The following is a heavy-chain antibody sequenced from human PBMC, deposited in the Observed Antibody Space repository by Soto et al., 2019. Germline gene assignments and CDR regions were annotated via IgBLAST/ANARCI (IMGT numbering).Heavy chain of an antibody. V-gene: IGHV3-64*01. J-gene: IGHJ4*02. D-gene: IGHD3-9*01. CDR1: GFTFSSYA. Sequence: GGSLRLSCAASGFTFSSYAMHWVRQAPGKGLEYVSAISSNGGSTYYANSVKGRFTISRDNSKNTLYLQMGSLRAEDMAVYYCARAEGDYDILTGYWDNAYFDYWGQGTLVTVSS. CDR3: ARAEGDYDILTGYWDNAYFDY. CDR2: ISSNGGST.